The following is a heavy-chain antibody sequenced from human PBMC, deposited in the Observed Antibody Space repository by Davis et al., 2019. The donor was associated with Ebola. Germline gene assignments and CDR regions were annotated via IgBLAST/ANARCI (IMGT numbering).Heavy chain of an antibody. CDR1: GFTFSTFP. CDR3: ARGGVPMVTIDS. D-gene: IGHD4/OR15-4a*01. CDR2: VSYDGITT. Sequence: GESLKISCAASGFTFSTFPMHWVRQAPGKGLEWVAVVSYDGITTYYADSVKGRFTISRDNSRNTLNLQMNSLRAEDTAVYYCARGGVPMVTIDSWGQGTLVTVSS. J-gene: IGHJ4*02. V-gene: IGHV3-30-3*01.